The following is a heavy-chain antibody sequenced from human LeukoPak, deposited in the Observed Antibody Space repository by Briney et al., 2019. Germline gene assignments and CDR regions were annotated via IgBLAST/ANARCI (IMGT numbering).Heavy chain of an antibody. CDR1: GFTFSSYW. J-gene: IGHJ4*02. D-gene: IGHD4-23*01. CDR2: IASDGSST. V-gene: IGHV3-74*01. CDR3: ARGRPHGNDY. Sequence: GGSLRLSCAASGFTFSSYWMNWVRHAPGKGLVWVSRIASDGSSTTYADSVKGRFSISRDNAKNTLYLQMNSLRVEDTAVYYCARGRPHGNDYWGQGTLVTVSS.